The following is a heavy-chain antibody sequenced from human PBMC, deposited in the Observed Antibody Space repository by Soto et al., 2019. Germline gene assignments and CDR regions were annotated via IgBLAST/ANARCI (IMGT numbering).Heavy chain of an antibody. CDR1: GVTMSYGGYS. CDR2: ISHLETT. V-gene: IGHV4-30-2*06. Sequence: SETLSLTCSVSGVTMSYGGYSWSWIRQSPGKGLEWLGYISHLETTYYNPSLKSRVTISVDRSKNQFSLKLSSVTAADTAVYYCARGLVGGDPDYWGQGTLVTVSS. J-gene: IGHJ4*02. D-gene: IGHD2-21*02. CDR3: ARGLVGGDPDY.